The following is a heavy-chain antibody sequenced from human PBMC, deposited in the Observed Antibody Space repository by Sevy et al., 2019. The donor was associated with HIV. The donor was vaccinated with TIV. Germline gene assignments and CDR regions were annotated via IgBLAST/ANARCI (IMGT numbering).Heavy chain of an antibody. CDR2: IYPGDSDT. V-gene: IGHV5-51*01. D-gene: IGHD2-2*01. CDR1: GYSFTSYW. J-gene: IGHJ6*02. Sequence: GESLKISCKGSGYSFTSYWIGWVRQMPGKGLEWMGIIYPGDSDTRYSPSFQGQVTISADKSISTAYLQWGSLKASDTAMYYCASLGGDIVVVPAAEDYYYYGMDVWGQGTTVTVSS. CDR3: ASLGGDIVVVPAAEDYYYYGMDV.